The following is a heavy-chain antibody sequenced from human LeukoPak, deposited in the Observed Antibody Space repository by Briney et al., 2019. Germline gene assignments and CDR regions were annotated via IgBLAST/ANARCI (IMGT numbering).Heavy chain of an antibody. D-gene: IGHD2-2*01. CDR1: GYTFTGYY. V-gene: IGHV1-2*06. CDR3: ARVGCSSTSCYLFDY. J-gene: IGHJ4*02. CDR2: INPNSGGT. Sequence: ASVKVSCKASGYTFTGYYMHWVRQAPGQGLEWMGRINPNSGGTNYAQKFQGRVTMTRDTSISTAYMELSRLRSDDTAVYYCARVGCSSTSCYLFDYWGQGTLVTVSS.